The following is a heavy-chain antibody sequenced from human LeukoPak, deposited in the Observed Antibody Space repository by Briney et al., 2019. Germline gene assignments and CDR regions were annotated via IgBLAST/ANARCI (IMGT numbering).Heavy chain of an antibody. J-gene: IGHJ4*02. CDR3: ARRIAVAGRYYFDY. CDR2: IYPGDADT. CDR1: GYRFTIYW. V-gene: IGHV5-51*01. Sequence: GESLKISCKGSGYRFTIYWIGWVRQMPGKGMEWMGMIYPGDADTRYSPSVQGQVTISADKSISTAYLEWSRLKASDTAMYYCARRIAVAGRYYFDYWGQGTLVTVSS. D-gene: IGHD6-19*01.